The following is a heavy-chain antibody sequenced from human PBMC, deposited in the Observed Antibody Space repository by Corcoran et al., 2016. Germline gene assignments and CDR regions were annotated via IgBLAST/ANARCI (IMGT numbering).Heavy chain of an antibody. Sequence: QVQLVESGGGVVQPGRSLRLSCAASGFTFSSYGMHWVRQAPGKGLEWVAVIWYDGSNKYYADSVKGRFTISRDNSKNTLYLQMNSLRAEDTAVYYGARDGGVYYGSGYGMDVWGQGTTVTVSS. CDR2: IWYDGSNK. V-gene: IGHV3-33*01. CDR3: ARDGGVYYGSGYGMDV. J-gene: IGHJ6*02. CDR1: GFTFSSYG. D-gene: IGHD3-10*01.